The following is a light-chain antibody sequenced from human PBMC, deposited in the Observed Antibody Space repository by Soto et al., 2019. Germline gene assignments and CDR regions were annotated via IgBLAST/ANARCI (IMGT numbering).Light chain of an antibody. J-gene: IGKJ3*01. CDR3: QQYGSSPLFT. CDR1: QSVSSSY. Sequence: EIVLTQSPGTLSLSPGERATLSCRASQSVSSSYLAWYQQKPGQAPRLLIYGASSRATGIPDRFSGSGSGTDFTLTISRLEPEDIAVYYCQQYGSSPLFTVGPGTKVDIK. V-gene: IGKV3-20*01. CDR2: GAS.